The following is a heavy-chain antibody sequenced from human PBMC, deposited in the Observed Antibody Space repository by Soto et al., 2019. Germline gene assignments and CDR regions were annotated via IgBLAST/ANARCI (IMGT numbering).Heavy chain of an antibody. CDR1: GYTFTSYA. V-gene: IGHV1-3*01. CDR3: ARVAGYCSGGSCYRPGDWFDH. J-gene: IGHJ5*02. CDR2: INAGNGNT. Sequence: ASVKVSCKASGYTFTSYAMHWVRQAPGQRLEWMGWINAGNGNTKYSQKFQGRVTITRDTSASTAYMELSSLRSEDTAVYYCARVAGYCSGGSCYRPGDWFDHWAREPWSPSP. D-gene: IGHD2-15*01.